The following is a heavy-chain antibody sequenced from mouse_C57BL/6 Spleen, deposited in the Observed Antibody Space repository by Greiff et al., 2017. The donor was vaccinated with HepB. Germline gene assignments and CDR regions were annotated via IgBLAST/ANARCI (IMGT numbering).Heavy chain of an antibody. CDR2: IYPRSGNT. CDR3: ARSGGYYAAWFVY. CDR1: GYTFTSYG. V-gene: IGHV1-81*01. J-gene: IGHJ3*01. D-gene: IGHD2-3*01. Sequence: VQLQQSGAELARPGASVKLSCKASGYTFTSYGISWVKQRTGQGLEWIGEIYPRSGNTYYNEKFKGKATLTADKSSSTAYMELRSLTSEDSAVYLCARSGGYYAAWFVYWGQGTLVTVSA.